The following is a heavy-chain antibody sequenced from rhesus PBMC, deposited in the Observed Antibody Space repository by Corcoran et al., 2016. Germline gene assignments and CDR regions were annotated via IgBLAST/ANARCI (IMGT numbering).Heavy chain of an antibody. Sequence: QVQLQESSPGLVKPSETLSLPCAVPGGSFSSFWWGWIRQPPGQGLGWIGSIYGSRVSTEDHPALTSRATMLRDTSKYQFSLKLSSVTAADTAVYYCAREISGGCNDYFDYWGQGVLFTVSS. V-gene: IGHV4-160*01. CDR2: IYGSRVST. J-gene: IGHJ4*01. CDR1: GGSFSSFW. D-gene: IGHD6-25*01. CDR3: AREISGGCNDYFDY.